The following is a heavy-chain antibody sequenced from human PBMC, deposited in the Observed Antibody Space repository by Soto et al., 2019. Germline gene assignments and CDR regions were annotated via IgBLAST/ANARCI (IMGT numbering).Heavy chain of an antibody. CDR1: GGSINNGDYY. J-gene: IGHJ4*02. V-gene: IGHV4-30-4*01. D-gene: IGHD4-17*01. CDR3: FRYYGARVYFDY. Sequence: QVQLQESGPGLVKPSQTLSLTCTVSGGSINNGDYYWSWIRQPPEKGLEWIGYIYYSGSTYYNPSLKSRVTISVDTSMNQFSLNLNSVTAADTAVYYCFRYYGARVYFDYWGQGSLVTVSS. CDR2: IYYSGST.